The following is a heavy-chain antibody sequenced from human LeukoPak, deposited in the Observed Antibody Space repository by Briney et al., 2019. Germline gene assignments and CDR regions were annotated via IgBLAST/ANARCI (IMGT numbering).Heavy chain of an antibody. CDR3: ARDIAAAGTYFDY. J-gene: IGHJ4*02. CDR1: GFTFSSYG. V-gene: IGHV3-30*03. Sequence: QPGGSLRLSCAASGFTFSSYGMHWVRQAPGKGLEWVAVISYDGSNKYYADSVKGRFTISRDNSKNTLYLQMNSLRAEDTAVYYCARDIAAAGTYFDYWGQGTLVTVSS. D-gene: IGHD6-13*01. CDR2: ISYDGSNK.